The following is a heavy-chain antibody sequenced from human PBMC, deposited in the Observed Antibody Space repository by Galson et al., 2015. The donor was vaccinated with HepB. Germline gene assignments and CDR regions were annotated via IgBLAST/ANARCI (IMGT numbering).Heavy chain of an antibody. J-gene: IGHJ4*02. CDR3: GVRDQSSGYDDY. CDR1: GFTFSDHY. D-gene: IGHD6-19*01. CDR2: IRNKAYSYTT. V-gene: IGHV3-72*01. Sequence: SLRLSCAASGFTFSDHYMDWVRQAPGKGLEWVGRIRNKAYSYTTDYAASVKGRFTISRDDSKNSLYLQMNSLKFEDTAVYYCGVRDQSSGYDDYWGQGTLVTVSS.